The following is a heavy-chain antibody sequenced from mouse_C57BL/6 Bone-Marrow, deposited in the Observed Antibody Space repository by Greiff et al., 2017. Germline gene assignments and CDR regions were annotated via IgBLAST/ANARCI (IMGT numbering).Heavy chain of an antibody. Sequence: VMLVESGAELVKPGASVKMSCKASGYTFTTYPIEWMKQNHGKSLEWIGNFHPYNDDTKYNEKFKGKATLTVEKSSNTVYLELSRLTSDDSAVYYCARSSTFFYYFDYWGKGTTLTVSS. V-gene: IGHV1-47*01. CDR3: ARSSTFFYYFDY. CDR2: FHPYNDDT. D-gene: IGHD5-1*01. CDR1: GYTFTTYP. J-gene: IGHJ2*01.